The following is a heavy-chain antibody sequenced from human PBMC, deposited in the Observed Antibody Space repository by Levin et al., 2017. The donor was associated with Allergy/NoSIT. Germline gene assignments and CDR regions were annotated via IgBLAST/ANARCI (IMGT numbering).Heavy chain of an antibody. D-gene: IGHD4-23*01. CDR2: VYYSGST. CDR1: GGSIRGNSYY. CDR3: ARNQTGGFFDY. V-gene: IGHV4-39*07. J-gene: IGHJ4*02. Sequence: PSETLSLTCSVSGGSIRGNSYYWGWIRQTPGKGLEWIGSVYYSGSTHYNPSLKSRLTISVDTSKNHFSLQLRSVTAADTAVYYCARNQTGGFFDYWGQGGLITVSS.